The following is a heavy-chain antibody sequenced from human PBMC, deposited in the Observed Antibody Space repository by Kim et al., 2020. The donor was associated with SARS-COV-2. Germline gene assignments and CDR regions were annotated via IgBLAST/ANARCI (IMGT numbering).Heavy chain of an antibody. CDR1: GFTFSSYW. V-gene: IGHV3-7*01. J-gene: IGHJ4*02. D-gene: IGHD3-9*01. CDR3: ARSSIDYDILTGYYPHFDY. CDR2: IKQDGSEK. Sequence: GGSLRLSCAASGFTFSSYWMSWVRQAPGKGLEWVANIKQDGSEKYYVDSVKGRFTISRDNAKNSLYLQMNSLRAEDTAVYYCARSSIDYDILTGYYPHFDYWGQGTLVTVSS.